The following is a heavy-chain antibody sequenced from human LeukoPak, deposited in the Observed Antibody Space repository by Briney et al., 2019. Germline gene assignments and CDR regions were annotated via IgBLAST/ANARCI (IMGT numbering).Heavy chain of an antibody. V-gene: IGHV4-4*09. Sequence: SETLSLTRPGSGGSISSYYWSWLRQPPGKGREGIGYIYTSGCTNYNPSLKSRVTISVDPSKNQFSLKLSSVAAADTAVYYCARLEYDFWSGYYFDYWGQGTLVTVSS. J-gene: IGHJ4*02. CDR1: GGSISSYY. CDR3: ARLEYDFWSGYYFDY. D-gene: IGHD3-3*01. CDR2: IYTSGCT.